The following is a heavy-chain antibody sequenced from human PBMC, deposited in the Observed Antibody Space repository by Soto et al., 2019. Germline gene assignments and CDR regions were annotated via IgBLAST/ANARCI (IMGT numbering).Heavy chain of an antibody. CDR1: GASMYNFY. Sequence: QVQLQESGPGLVKSSETLSLTCSVSGASMYNFYCSWIRQAPGKGLEYIGWVYYNGSTNYNPSLKSRLSISLDTSKTQISLKLNSVTTADTAIYYCARSGHTFGGVVWGQGILVSVSS. CDR3: ARSGHTFGGVV. V-gene: IGHV4-59*01. D-gene: IGHD3-16*01. CDR2: VYYNGST. J-gene: IGHJ4*02.